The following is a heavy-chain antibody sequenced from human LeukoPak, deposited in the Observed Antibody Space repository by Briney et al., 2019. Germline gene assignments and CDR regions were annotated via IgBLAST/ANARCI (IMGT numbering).Heavy chain of an antibody. Sequence: GGSLRLSCAASGFTFSNYGMHWVRQAPGKGLEWVAVISYDGSNKYYAESVKGRFTISRDNAKNTLYLQMNSLRAEDTAVYYCTRVGTYYAFDIWGQGTMVTVSS. V-gene: IGHV3-30*03. CDR3: TRVGTYYAFDI. J-gene: IGHJ3*02. CDR1: GFTFSNYG. D-gene: IGHD1-1*01. CDR2: ISYDGSNK.